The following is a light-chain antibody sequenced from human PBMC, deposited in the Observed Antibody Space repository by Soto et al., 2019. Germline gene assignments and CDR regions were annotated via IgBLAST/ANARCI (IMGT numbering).Light chain of an antibody. V-gene: IGLV1-47*01. J-gene: IGLJ3*02. Sequence: QSALTQPPSASGTPGQRVTISCSGSSSNIGSNYVSWYQHLPGAAPKLLIYRSDQRPSGVPDRFSGYKSRTSASLAISGLRAEDEADYFCAVRDDSLSGHWVFGGGTKLTVL. CDR2: RSD. CDR1: SSNIGSNY. CDR3: AVRDDSLSGHWV.